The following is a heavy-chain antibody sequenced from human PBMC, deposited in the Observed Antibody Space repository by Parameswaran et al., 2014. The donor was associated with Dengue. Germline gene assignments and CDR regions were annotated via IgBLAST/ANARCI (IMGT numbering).Heavy chain of an antibody. J-gene: IGHJ3*02. V-gene: IGHV3-74*01. D-gene: IGHD2-21*01. Sequence: WIRQPPGKGLVWVSRINSDGSSTSYADSVKGRFTISRDNAKNTLYLQMNSLRAEDTAVYYCARDCAGWCDAFDIWGQGTMVTVSS. CDR2: INSDGSST. CDR3: ARDCAGWCDAFDI.